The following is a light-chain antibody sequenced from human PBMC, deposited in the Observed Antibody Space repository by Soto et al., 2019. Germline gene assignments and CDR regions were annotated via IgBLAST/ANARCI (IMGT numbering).Light chain of an antibody. J-gene: IGKJ4*01. CDR1: QSVSSY. CDR3: QQRSNWLLT. Sequence: EIVLTQSPATLSLSPGERATLSCRASQSVSSYLAWYQQTPGQAPRLLIYDASIRVTGIPARFSGSGSGTDFTLTISSLEPEDFAVYYCQQRSNWLLTFGGGTKVEIK. V-gene: IGKV3-11*01. CDR2: DAS.